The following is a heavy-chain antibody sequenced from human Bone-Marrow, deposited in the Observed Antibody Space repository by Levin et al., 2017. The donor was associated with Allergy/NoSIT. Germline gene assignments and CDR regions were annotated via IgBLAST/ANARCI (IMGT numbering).Heavy chain of an antibody. V-gene: IGHV3-21*01. CDR3: ARGIIEDVRVAHKEAFDI. Sequence: GGSLRLSCTASGFTFSLYSMNWVRQAPGKGLEWVSSISSSGTDMYNADSVKGRFTISRDNAKNSLNLQMSSLRAEDTAVYYCARGIIEDVRVAHKEAFDIWGQGTMVTVSS. CDR1: GFTFSLYS. CDR2: ISSSGTDM. D-gene: IGHD2/OR15-2a*01. J-gene: IGHJ3*02.